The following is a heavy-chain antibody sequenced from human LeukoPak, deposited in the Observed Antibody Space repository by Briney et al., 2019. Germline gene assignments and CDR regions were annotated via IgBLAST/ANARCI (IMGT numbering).Heavy chain of an antibody. V-gene: IGHV3-7*01. J-gene: IGHJ3*02. Sequence: GGSLRLSCAASGFTFSSYWMSWVRQAPGKGLEWVANIKQDGGEEYYVDSVKGRFTISRDNGKNSLFLQMTSLRAEDTAVYYCARGSRFGVVGRDAFDIWGQGTVVTVSS. CDR1: GFTFSSYW. D-gene: IGHD3-3*01. CDR2: IKQDGGEE. CDR3: ARGSRFGVVGRDAFDI.